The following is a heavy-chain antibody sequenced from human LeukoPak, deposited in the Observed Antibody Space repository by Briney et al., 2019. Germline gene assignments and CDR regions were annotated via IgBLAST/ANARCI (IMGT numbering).Heavy chain of an antibody. J-gene: IGHJ4*02. CDR1: GYTFTSYG. Sequence: ASVKVSCKASGYTFTSYGISWVRQAPEQGLEWMGWISAYNGNTNYAQKLQGRVTMTTDTSTSTAYMELRSLRSDDTAAYYCARERTYYDFWSGYPKLDYWGQGTLVTVSS. CDR3: ARERTYYDFWSGYPKLDY. V-gene: IGHV1-18*01. D-gene: IGHD3-3*01. CDR2: ISAYNGNT.